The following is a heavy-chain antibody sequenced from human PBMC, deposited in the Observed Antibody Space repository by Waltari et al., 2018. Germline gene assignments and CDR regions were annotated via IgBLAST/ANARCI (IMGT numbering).Heavy chain of an antibody. CDR2: ISSDGTKK. J-gene: IGHJ4*02. D-gene: IGHD6-19*01. V-gene: IGHV3-30-3*01. CDR3: ARARLIVAGVGDF. CDR1: VFTFSSYA. Sequence: QVQLVESGGGVVQPGKPLTISCAASVFTFSSYAMHWVRQAPGKGLEWMSVISSDGTKKYYGDSVRGRFTVSRDNSKNTLFLQMNSLRPDDTAIYFCARARLIVAGVGDFWGQGTRVAVS.